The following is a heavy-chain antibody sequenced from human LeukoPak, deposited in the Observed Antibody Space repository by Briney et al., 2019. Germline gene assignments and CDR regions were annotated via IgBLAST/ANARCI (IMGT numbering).Heavy chain of an antibody. CDR2: ISYDGSNK. D-gene: IGHD7-27*01. J-gene: IGHJ4*02. CDR3: ARGSNWGSRVYYFDY. V-gene: IGHV3-30-3*01. Sequence: GGSLRLSCAASGFTFSSYAIHWVRQAPGKGLEWVAVISYDGSNKYYADSVKGRFTISRDNSKNTLYLQMNSLRAEDTAVFYCARGSNWGSRVYYFDYWGQGTLVTVSS. CDR1: GFTFSSYA.